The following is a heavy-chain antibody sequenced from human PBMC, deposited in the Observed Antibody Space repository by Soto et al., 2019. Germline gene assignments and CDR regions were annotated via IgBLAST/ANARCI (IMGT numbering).Heavy chain of an antibody. CDR3: ARVYGLVNHYDFWSGYYDY. J-gene: IGHJ4*02. CDR2: INPSGAST. CDR1: GYTFSNNY. V-gene: IGHV1-46*01. D-gene: IGHD3-3*01. Sequence: QVQLVQSGAEVMKPGASVKISCKASGYTFSNNYINWVRQAPGQGLEWVGLINPSGASTTYAQNFQVRVTMTRDTSTSTVHMELSSLRSDATAVYYCARVYGLVNHYDFWSGYYDYWGQGTLVTVSS.